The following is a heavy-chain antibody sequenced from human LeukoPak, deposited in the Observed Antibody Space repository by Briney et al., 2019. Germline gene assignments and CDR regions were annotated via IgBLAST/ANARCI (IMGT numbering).Heavy chain of an antibody. CDR2: IYSGDST. CDR1: GFTVSSNH. Sequence: PGGSLRLSCAASGFTVSSNHISWVRQAPGKGLEWVSVIYSGDSTYYADSVKGRFTISRDNSKNTLYLQMNSLRAEDTAVYYCARVYSSPGFYSRDYYYMDVWGKGTTVTISS. V-gene: IGHV3-66*01. CDR3: ARVYSSPGFYSRDYYYMDV. J-gene: IGHJ6*03. D-gene: IGHD3-9*01.